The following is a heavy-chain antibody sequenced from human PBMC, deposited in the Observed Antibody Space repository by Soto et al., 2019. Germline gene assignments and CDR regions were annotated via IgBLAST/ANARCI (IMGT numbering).Heavy chain of an antibody. CDR2: ISQSGNT. Sequence: SETLSLTCSIYSGSFSGYYWSWIRQPPGKGLEWIGEISQSGNTNYSPSLKSRVSISIDTSKKQFSLNLASVSAADTAVYYCARAPKVSGSSQTRPDFWGQGTLGTAPQ. J-gene: IGHJ4*02. CDR1: SGSFSGYY. CDR3: ARAPKVSGSSQTRPDF. V-gene: IGHV4-34*01. D-gene: IGHD6-6*01.